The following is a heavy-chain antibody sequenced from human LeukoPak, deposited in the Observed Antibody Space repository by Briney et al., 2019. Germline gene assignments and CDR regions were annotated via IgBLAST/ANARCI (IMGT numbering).Heavy chain of an antibody. CDR3: ARHSSRLLWFGESRGPFDI. J-gene: IGHJ3*02. V-gene: IGHV5-51*01. D-gene: IGHD3-10*01. Sequence: GESLKISCKGSGYSFTSYWIGWVRQMPGKGLEWMGIIYPGDSDTRYSPSFQGQVTISADKSISTAYLQWSSLKASDTAMYYCARHSSRLLWFGESRGPFDIWGQGTMVTVSS. CDR2: IYPGDSDT. CDR1: GYSFTSYW.